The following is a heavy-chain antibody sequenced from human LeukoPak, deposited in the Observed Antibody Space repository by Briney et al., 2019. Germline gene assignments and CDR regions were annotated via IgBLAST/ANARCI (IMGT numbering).Heavy chain of an antibody. CDR2: ISAYNGNT. CDR1: GYTFTSYG. J-gene: IGHJ3*02. D-gene: IGHD4-17*01. Sequence: ASVKVSCKASGYTFTSYGISWVRQAPGQGLEWMGWISAYNGNTNYAQKLQDRVTMTTDTSTGTAYMELRSLRSDDTAVYYCARSTVTNDAFDIWGQGTMVTVSS. V-gene: IGHV1-18*01. CDR3: ARSTVTNDAFDI.